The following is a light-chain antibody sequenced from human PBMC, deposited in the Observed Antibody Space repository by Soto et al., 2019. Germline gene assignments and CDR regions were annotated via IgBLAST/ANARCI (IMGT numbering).Light chain of an antibody. CDR1: QSVSSSY. CDR2: GAS. J-gene: IGKJ1*01. CDR3: QQYGISPWT. V-gene: IGKV3-20*01. Sequence: EVMLTKSPGALSLSPGERATLSCRASQSVSSSYLGWYQQKPGQAPRLLIYGASSRATGIPDRFSGSGSGTDFTLTISRLEPEDFAVYYCQQYGISPWTFGQGTKVDI.